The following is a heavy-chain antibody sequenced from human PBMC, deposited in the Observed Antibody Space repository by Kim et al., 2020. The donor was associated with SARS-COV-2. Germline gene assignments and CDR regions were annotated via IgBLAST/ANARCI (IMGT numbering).Heavy chain of an antibody. V-gene: IGHV3-21*01. CDR2: ISSSSSYI. J-gene: IGHJ4*02. CDR3: ARDDSSLYFDY. Sequence: GGSLRLSCAASGFTFSSYSMNWVRKAPGKGLEWVSSISSSSSYIYYADSVKCRFTISRDNAKNSLYLQMNSLRAEETAVYYCARDDSSLYFDYWGQGTLVTVSS. D-gene: IGHD6-13*01. CDR1: GFTFSSYS.